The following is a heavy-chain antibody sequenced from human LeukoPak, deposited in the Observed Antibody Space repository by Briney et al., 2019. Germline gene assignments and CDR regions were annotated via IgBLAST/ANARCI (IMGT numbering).Heavy chain of an antibody. CDR1: GGSLNGYY. CDR2: INHSGTT. V-gene: IGHV4-34*01. Sequence: SETLSLTCIVYGGSLNGYYWRWIRQPPGKGLEWIGEINHSGTTNYNPSLKSRVTMSLDTSKNQFSLRLNSVTAADMAVYYCARVPLRFLELLLFWGQGTLVTVSS. J-gene: IGHJ4*02. CDR3: ARVPLRFLELLLF. D-gene: IGHD3-3*01.